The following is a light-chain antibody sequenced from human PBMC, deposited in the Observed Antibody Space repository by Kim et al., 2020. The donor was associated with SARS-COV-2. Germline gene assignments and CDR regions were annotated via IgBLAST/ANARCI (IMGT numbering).Light chain of an antibody. CDR3: QSYDYSLSGWV. CDR2: GNN. V-gene: IGLV1-40*01. J-gene: IGLJ3*02. Sequence: QRVTISCTGSSSNIGGGYDVHWYQQLPGTAPKLLIYGNNNRPSGVPDRFSGSKSDTSASLAITGLQAEDDADYYCQSYDYSLSGWVFGGGTQLTVL. CDR1: SSNIGGGYD.